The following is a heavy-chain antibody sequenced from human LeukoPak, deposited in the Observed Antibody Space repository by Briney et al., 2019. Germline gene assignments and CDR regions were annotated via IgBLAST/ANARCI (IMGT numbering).Heavy chain of an antibody. CDR1: GFTFSSYS. CDR2: ISSSSSYI. CDR3: ARDSSSDFDY. V-gene: IGHV3-21*01. J-gene: IGHJ4*02. Sequence: GGSLRLPCAASGFTFSSYSMNWVRQAPGKGLEWVSSISSSSSYIYYADSVKGRFTISRDNARNSLYLQMNSLRAEDTAVYYCARDSSSDFDYWGQGTLVTVSS. D-gene: IGHD3-22*01.